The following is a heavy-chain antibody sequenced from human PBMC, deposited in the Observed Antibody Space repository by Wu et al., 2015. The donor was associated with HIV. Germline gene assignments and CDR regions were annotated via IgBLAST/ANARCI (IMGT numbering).Heavy chain of an antibody. J-gene: IGHJ2*01. V-gene: IGHV1-18*01. CDR3: ARVQFDSKYYTYFDL. CDR2: MNPYNGNI. CDR1: YILTSYP. Sequence: QAQLIQSGPEAKRPGASVNVSCKASYILTSYPIGWVRQAPGHRLEWMGWMNPYNGNIKSAQRFQDRIAMSTDNSAHTAYMELRSLTSDDTAVYFCARVQFDSKYYTYFDLWGQGTLVTVSS. D-gene: IGHD3-10*01.